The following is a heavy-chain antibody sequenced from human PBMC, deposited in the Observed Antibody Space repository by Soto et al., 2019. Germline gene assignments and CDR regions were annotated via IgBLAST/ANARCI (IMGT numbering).Heavy chain of an antibody. J-gene: IGHJ4*02. D-gene: IGHD3-22*01. CDR2: ISYDGSNK. V-gene: IGHV3-30*18. Sequence: QVQLVESGGGVVQPGRSLRLSCAASGFTFSSYGMHWVRQAPGKGLEWVAVISYDGSNKYYADSVKGRFTISRDNSKNTLYLQMNSLRAEDTAVYYCAKSTSGTDYDSSGYYYVRPDYWGQETLVTVSS. CDR3: AKSTSGTDYDSSGYYYVRPDY. CDR1: GFTFSSYG.